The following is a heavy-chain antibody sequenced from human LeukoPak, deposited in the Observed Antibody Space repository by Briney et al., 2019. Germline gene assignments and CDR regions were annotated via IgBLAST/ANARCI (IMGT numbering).Heavy chain of an antibody. Sequence: GESLKISCKASGYTFTSYGISWVRQAPGQGLEWMGWISAYNGNTNYAQKLQGRVTMTTDTSTSTAYMELRSLRSDDTAVYYCARTQGYCSSTSHRCAWFDPWGQGTLVTVSS. J-gene: IGHJ5*02. D-gene: IGHD2-2*01. CDR3: ARTQGYCSSTSHRCAWFDP. CDR2: ISAYNGNT. CDR1: GYTFTSYG. V-gene: IGHV1-18*01.